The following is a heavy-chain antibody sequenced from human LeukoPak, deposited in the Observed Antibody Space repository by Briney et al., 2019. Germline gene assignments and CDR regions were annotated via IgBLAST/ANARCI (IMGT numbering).Heavy chain of an antibody. CDR2: ISAYNGNT. CDR3: ARDVPPASCCGPFGFDY. V-gene: IGHV1-18*01. J-gene: IGHJ4*02. Sequence: ASVKVSCKASGYTFTSYDGISWVRQAPGQGLEWMGWISAYNGNTNYAQKLQGRVTMTTDTSTSTAYMELRSLRSDDPAVYYCARDVPPASCCGPFGFDYWGQGTLVTVSS. CDR1: GYTFTSYDG. D-gene: IGHD2-2*01.